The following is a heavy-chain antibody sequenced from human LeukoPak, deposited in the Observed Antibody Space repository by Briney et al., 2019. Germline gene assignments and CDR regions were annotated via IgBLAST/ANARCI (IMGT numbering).Heavy chain of an antibody. D-gene: IGHD2-2*01. Sequence: PSETLSLTCAVYGRSFSGYYWSWIRQPPGKGLEWIGEINHSGSTNYNPSLKSRVTISVDTSKNQFSLKLSSVTAADTAVYYCASINGVVVPAANYDYYYYYMDVWGKGTTVTVSS. CDR1: GRSFSGYY. CDR2: INHSGST. CDR3: ASINGVVVPAANYDYYYYYMDV. J-gene: IGHJ6*03. V-gene: IGHV4-34*01.